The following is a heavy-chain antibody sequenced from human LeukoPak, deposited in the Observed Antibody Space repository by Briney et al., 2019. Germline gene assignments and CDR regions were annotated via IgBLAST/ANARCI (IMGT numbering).Heavy chain of an antibody. Sequence: SQTLSLTCTVSGGSISSGSYYWSWIRQPAGKALEWIGRIHISGSTNYNPSLKSRVTISVDTSKNQFSLKLSSVTAADTAVYYCARVSYGDYGPFDPWGQGTLVTVSS. J-gene: IGHJ5*02. CDR2: IHISGST. CDR1: GGSISSGSYY. CDR3: ARVSYGDYGPFDP. V-gene: IGHV4-61*02. D-gene: IGHD4-17*01.